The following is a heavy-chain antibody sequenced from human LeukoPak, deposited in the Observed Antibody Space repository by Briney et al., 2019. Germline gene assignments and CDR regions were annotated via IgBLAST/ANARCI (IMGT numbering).Heavy chain of an antibody. Sequence: GGSLRLSCAASGFTFTNAWMSWVRQTPGKGLEWVGGIKSNTYGGTTDYAAPVKGRFTISRDDSKNTVYLQMNSLKTEDTAVYYCSTVGLSGYYDSRGYYYFDYWGQGTLVTVSS. CDR1: GFTFTNAW. D-gene: IGHD3-22*01. V-gene: IGHV3-15*01. CDR2: IKSNTYGGTT. CDR3: STVGLSGYYDSRGYYYFDY. J-gene: IGHJ4*02.